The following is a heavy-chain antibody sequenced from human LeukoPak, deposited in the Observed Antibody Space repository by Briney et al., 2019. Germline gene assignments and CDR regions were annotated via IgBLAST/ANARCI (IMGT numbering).Heavy chain of an antibody. Sequence: SETLSLTCTVSGGSISSYYWSWIRQPAGKGLQWIGRIYSSGSTNYSPSLKSRVTMSVDTSKNQFSLRLASVTAADTAVYYCARDLGFWSGPDYWGQGTLVTVSS. CDR1: GGSISSYY. D-gene: IGHD3-3*01. V-gene: IGHV4-4*07. CDR2: IYSSGST. J-gene: IGHJ4*02. CDR3: ARDLGFWSGPDY.